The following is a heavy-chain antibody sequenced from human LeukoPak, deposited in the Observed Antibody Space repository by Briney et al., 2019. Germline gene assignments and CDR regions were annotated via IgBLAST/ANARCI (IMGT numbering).Heavy chain of an antibody. CDR2: INAGNGNT. CDR1: GYTFTSYA. V-gene: IGHV1-3*01. CDR3: ARVNYYYYGMDV. Sequence: ASVKVSCKASGYTFTSYAMHWVRQAPGQRLERMGWINAGNGNTKYSQKFQGRVTITRDTSASTAYMELSSLRSEDTAVYYCARVNYYYYGMDVWGQGTTVTVSS. J-gene: IGHJ6*02.